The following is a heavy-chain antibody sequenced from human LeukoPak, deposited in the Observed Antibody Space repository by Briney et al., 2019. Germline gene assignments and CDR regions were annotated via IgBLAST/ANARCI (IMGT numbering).Heavy chain of an antibody. V-gene: IGHV5-51*01. Sequence: GESLKISCNGSGYSFTSYWIGWVRQLPGKGLEWMGIIYPGDSDTRYSPSFQGQVTISAEKSISTAYLQWSSLKASDTAMYYCARRECYSSSSYFGYWGQGTLVTVSS. CDR2: IYPGDSDT. CDR3: ARRECYSSSSYFGY. J-gene: IGHJ4*02. CDR1: GYSFTSYW. D-gene: IGHD6-6*01.